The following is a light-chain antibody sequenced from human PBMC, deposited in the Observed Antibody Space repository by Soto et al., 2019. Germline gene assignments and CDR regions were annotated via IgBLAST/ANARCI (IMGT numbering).Light chain of an antibody. CDR2: GAS. V-gene: IGKV3-20*01. CDR3: QQSGYSPIP. J-gene: IGKJ5*01. CDR1: QSVSASI. Sequence: IMLTQSPGTLSLSLGERATLSCRASQSVSASILSWYQQKRGQAPRLLMFGASSSVNGIPDRFSGSGSGTDFTLTIYRLEPEDFAVYCCQQSGYSPIPFGQVTRLEI.